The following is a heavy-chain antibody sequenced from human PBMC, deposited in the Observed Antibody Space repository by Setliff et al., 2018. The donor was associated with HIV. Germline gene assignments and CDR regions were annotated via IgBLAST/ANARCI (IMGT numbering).Heavy chain of an antibody. J-gene: IGHJ4*02. CDR2: INHSGST. CDR1: GGSFSGYY. D-gene: IGHD2-21*02. Sequence: SETLSLTCAVYGGSFSGYYWSWIRQPPGKGLEWIGEINHSGSTNYNPSLKSRVTISVDTSKNHFSLKLSSVTAADTAVYYCARGIVVVTAIFASFFDYWGQGTLVTVSS. V-gene: IGHV4-34*01. CDR3: ARGIVVVTAIFASFFDY.